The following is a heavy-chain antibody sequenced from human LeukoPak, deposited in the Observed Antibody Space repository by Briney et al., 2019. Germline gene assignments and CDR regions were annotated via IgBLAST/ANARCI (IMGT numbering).Heavy chain of an antibody. CDR3: ASARGGFFDGLLNY. CDR1: GYTFTSYG. V-gene: IGHV1-18*01. D-gene: IGHD3-9*01. CDR2: ISAYNGNT. J-gene: IGHJ4*02. Sequence: ASVKVSCKASGYTFTSYGISWVRQAPGQGLEWMGWISAYNGNTNYAQKLQGRVTMTTDTSTSTAYMELRSLRSDDTAVYYCASARGGFFDGLLNYWGQETLVTVSS.